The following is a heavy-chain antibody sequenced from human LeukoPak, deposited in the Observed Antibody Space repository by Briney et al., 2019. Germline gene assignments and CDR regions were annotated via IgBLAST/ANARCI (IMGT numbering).Heavy chain of an antibody. Sequence: SQTLSLTCAISGDSVSSNSAAWNWIRQSPSRGLEWLGRTYYRSKWYNDYAVSVKSRITINPDTSKNQFSLQLNSVTPEDTVVYYCARDLVVVVTAIPEYYFDYWGQGTLVTVSS. D-gene: IGHD2-21*02. CDR3: ARDLVVVVTAIPEYYFDY. J-gene: IGHJ4*02. CDR2: TYYRSKWYN. CDR1: GDSVSSNSAA. V-gene: IGHV6-1*01.